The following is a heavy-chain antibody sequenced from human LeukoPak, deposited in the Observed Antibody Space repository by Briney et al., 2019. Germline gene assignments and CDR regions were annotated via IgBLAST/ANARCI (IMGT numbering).Heavy chain of an antibody. Sequence: ASVKVSCKASGYTFTSYGISWVQQAPGQGLEWMGWISAYNGNTNYAQKLQGRVTMTTDTSTSTAYMELRSLRSDDTAVYYCARERHYCSSTSCSGDWFDPWGQGTLVTVSS. V-gene: IGHV1-18*01. CDR3: ARERHYCSSTSCSGDWFDP. CDR1: GYTFTSYG. D-gene: IGHD2-2*01. CDR2: ISAYNGNT. J-gene: IGHJ5*02.